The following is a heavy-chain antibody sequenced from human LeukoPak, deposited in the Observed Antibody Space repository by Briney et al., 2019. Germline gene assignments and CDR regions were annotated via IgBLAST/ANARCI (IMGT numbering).Heavy chain of an antibody. CDR1: GGSISSYY. Sequence: NSSETLPLTCTVSGGSISSYYWSWIRQPPGKGLEWIGYIYYSGSTNYNPSLKSRVTISVDTSKNQFSLKLSSVTAADTAVYYCARVRWGGDYVVEAFDIWGQGTMVTVSS. V-gene: IGHV4-59*01. CDR3: ARVRWGGDYVVEAFDI. CDR2: IYYSGST. D-gene: IGHD4-17*01. J-gene: IGHJ3*02.